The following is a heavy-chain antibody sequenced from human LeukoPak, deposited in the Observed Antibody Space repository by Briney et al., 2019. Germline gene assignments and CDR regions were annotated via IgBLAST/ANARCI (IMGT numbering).Heavy chain of an antibody. CDR3: ARARLRWSYYFDY. V-gene: IGHV4-34*01. D-gene: IGHD4-23*01. Sequence: PSETLSLTCAVYGGSFSGYYWSWIRQPPGKGLEWIGEINHSGSTNYNPSLKSRVTISVDTSKNQFSLKLSSVTAADTAVYYCARARLRWSYYFDYWGQGTLVTVSS. CDR2: INHSGST. J-gene: IGHJ4*02. CDR1: GGSFSGYY.